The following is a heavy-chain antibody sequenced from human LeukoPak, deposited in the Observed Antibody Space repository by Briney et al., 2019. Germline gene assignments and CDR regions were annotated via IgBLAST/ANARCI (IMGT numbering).Heavy chain of an antibody. CDR3: ARDEEWSYSY. Sequence: GGSLRLSCAASAFTFSNYWMNWVRQAPGKGLEWVSSVSSSSSYIYYADSVKGRFTISRDNAKNSLYLQMNSLRAEDTAVYYCARDEEWSYSYWGQGTLVTVSS. CDR2: VSSSSSYI. D-gene: IGHD1-26*01. V-gene: IGHV3-21*01. CDR1: AFTFSNYW. J-gene: IGHJ4*02.